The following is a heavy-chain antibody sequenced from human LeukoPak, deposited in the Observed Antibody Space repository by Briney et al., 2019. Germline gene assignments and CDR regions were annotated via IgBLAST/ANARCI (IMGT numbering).Heavy chain of an antibody. CDR3: AKVRWDNSGWYYLDS. V-gene: IGHV3-30*18. Sequence: PGGSLRLSCAASGFSFSDYNMHWVRQAPGKGLEWMAVISYNGINEYYADSVKGRFTISRDNSKSTLLLQMNILRAEDTAVYYCAKVRWDNSGWYYLDSWGQGTLVTVSS. CDR1: GFSFSDYN. J-gene: IGHJ4*02. D-gene: IGHD6-19*01. CDR2: ISYNGINE.